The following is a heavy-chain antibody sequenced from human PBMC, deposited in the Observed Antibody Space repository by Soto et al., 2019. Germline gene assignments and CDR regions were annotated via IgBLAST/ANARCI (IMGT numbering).Heavy chain of an antibody. CDR2: IYSKTDGGTT. CDR3: TTLWLGGPGLDP. Sequence: LRLSCAASGFTVSNAWMIWVRQAPGKGLEWVGRIYSKTDGGTTDYAAPVKGRFTISRDDSKNTLYLQMNSLKIEDTAVYYCTTLWLGGPGLDPWGQGTLVTVSS. D-gene: IGHD3-10*01. J-gene: IGHJ5*02. V-gene: IGHV3-15*01. CDR1: GFTVSNAW.